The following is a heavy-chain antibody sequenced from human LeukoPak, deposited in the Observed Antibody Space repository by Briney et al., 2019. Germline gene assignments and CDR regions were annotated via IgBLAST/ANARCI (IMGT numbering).Heavy chain of an antibody. CDR3: ARDPKAYCSSTSCYAPHFHY. J-gene: IGHJ4*02. CDR2: ISYDGSNK. V-gene: IGHV3-30*04. D-gene: IGHD2-2*01. Sequence: GGSLRLSCAASGFTFSSYAMHWVRQAPGKGLEWVAVISYDGSNKYYADSVKGRFTISRDNSKNTLYLQMNSLRAEDTAVYYCARDPKAYCSSTSCYAPHFHYWGQGTLVTVSS. CDR1: GFTFSSYA.